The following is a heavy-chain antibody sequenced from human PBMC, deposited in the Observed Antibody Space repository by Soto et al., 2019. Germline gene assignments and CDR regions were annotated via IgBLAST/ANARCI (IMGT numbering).Heavy chain of an antibody. D-gene: IGHD6-6*01. Sequence: GGSLRLSCAASGFTFSSYAMSWVRQAPGKGLEWVSAISGSGGSTYYADSVKGRFTISRDNSKNTLYLQMSSLRAEDTAVYYCAKDSSSGPVFDYWGQGTLVTVSS. V-gene: IGHV3-23*01. J-gene: IGHJ4*02. CDR2: ISGSGGST. CDR1: GFTFSSYA. CDR3: AKDSSSGPVFDY.